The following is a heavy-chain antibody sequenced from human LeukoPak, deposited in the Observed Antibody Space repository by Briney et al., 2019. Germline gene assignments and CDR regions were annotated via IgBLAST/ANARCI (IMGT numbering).Heavy chain of an antibody. CDR3: ARGLRMQNWFDP. CDR1: GYTFTSHG. D-gene: IGHD2-8*01. V-gene: IGHV1-8*03. Sequence: ASVKVSCKASGYTFTSHGISWVRQAPGQGLEWMGWMNPNSGNTGYAQKFQGRVTITRNTSISTAYMELSSLRSEDTAVYYCARGLRMQNWFDPWGQGTLVIVSS. CDR2: MNPNSGNT. J-gene: IGHJ5*02.